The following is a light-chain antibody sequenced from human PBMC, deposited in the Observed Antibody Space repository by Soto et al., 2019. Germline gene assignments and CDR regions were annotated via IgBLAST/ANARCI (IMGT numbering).Light chain of an antibody. CDR2: DAS. CDR1: QSISNW. Sequence: DIQMTQSPSTLSASVGDRVTITCRASQSISNWLAWYQQKPGKAPKLLIYDASSLESGVPSRFSGSGSGTEFTLTISSPQPDDFATYYCQHYNSYSPWTFGQGTKVEIK. J-gene: IGKJ1*01. CDR3: QHYNSYSPWT. V-gene: IGKV1-5*01.